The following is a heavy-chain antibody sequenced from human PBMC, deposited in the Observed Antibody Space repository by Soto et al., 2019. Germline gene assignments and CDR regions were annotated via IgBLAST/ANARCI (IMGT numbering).Heavy chain of an antibody. CDR2: VGGSGGGT. Sequence: PGGSLRLACVASGFTFTTYAMSWVRQAPGKGLEWVSTVGGSGGGTDYADSVTGRFTVSRDNSKSTVYLQMNSLRAEDTAVYYCAKSLSGWYIDYWGQATLVTVSS. CDR1: GFTFTTYA. J-gene: IGHJ4*02. CDR3: AKSLSGWYIDY. D-gene: IGHD6-19*01. V-gene: IGHV3-23*01.